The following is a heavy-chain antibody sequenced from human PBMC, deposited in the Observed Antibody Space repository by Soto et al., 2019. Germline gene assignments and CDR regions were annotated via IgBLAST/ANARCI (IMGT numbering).Heavy chain of an antibody. Sequence: DVQLLQSGGGLVQPGGSLSLSCAASGFPFSNSWLNWVGQAQGGGLVWVSRINGDGTVTNYADSVRGRFTISRDNFRNMLYVEMNSLRVDDTAVYYCARDAAVDGSDYWGQGSLVTVSS. CDR3: ARDAAVDGSDY. J-gene: IGHJ4*02. CDR1: GFPFSNSW. V-gene: IGHV3-74*01. D-gene: IGHD6-19*01. CDR2: INGDGTVT.